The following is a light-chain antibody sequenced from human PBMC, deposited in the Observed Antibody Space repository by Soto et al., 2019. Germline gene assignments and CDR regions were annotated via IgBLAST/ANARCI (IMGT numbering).Light chain of an antibody. CDR2: STT. CDR3: LLYSGGVHV. V-gene: IGLV7-43*01. J-gene: IGLJ1*01. Sequence: QAVVTQEASVTVSPGGTVTLTCASSTGAVTSGYSPTWFQQKPGQAPRALIYSTTSRYFWTPARFSGALLGDKAVLTLSGVKPEDDAHYYCLLYSGGVHVFGTGTKLTVL. CDR1: TGAVTSGYS.